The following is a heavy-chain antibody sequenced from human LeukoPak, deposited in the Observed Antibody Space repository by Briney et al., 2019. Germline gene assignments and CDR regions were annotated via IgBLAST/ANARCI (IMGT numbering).Heavy chain of an antibody. CDR1: GFTFSSYA. Sequence: GGSLRLSCEASGFTFSSYAMSWVRQAPGKGLEWVSGIIDSGDITYYANSVKGCFTISRDNSKNTLYLQMNSLRAENTAVYYCAKLGGQEVYNYYVGVWGKGTTVAVSS. J-gene: IGHJ6*03. V-gene: IGHV3-23*01. D-gene: IGHD3-16*01. CDR3: AKLGGQEVYNYYVGV. CDR2: IIDSGDIT.